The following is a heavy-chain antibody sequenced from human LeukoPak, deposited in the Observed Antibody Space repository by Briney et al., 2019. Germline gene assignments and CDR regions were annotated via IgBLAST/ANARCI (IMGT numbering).Heavy chain of an antibody. D-gene: IGHD4-17*01. CDR2: IGGRGTIT. J-gene: IGHJ4*02. Sequence: GGSLRLSCAASGFTFSSYAMSWVRQAPGKGLEWVSAIGGRGTITYYADSVKGRFTISKDNSKNTLYLQMNSQRAEDTAVYYCAKDDDYVEYGYYFDFWGQGTLVTVSS. CDR3: AKDDDYVEYGYYFDF. CDR1: GFTFSSYA. V-gene: IGHV3-23*01.